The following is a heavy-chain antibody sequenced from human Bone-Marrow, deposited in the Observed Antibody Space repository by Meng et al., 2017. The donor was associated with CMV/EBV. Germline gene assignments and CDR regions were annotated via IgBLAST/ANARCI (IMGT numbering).Heavy chain of an antibody. V-gene: IGHV1-46*01. J-gene: IGHJ6*02. CDR1: GYTFTSYH. CDR3: ARDPSSPTIVVVPAPPSGIDV. D-gene: IGHD2-2*01. CDR2: INPSGGST. Sequence: ASVKVSCKASGYTFTSYHMHWVRQAPGQGLEWMGIINPSGGSTSYAQKFQGRVTMTRDTSTSTAYMELSSLRSEDTAVYYCARDPSSPTIVVVPAPPSGIDVWGQGTTVTVSS.